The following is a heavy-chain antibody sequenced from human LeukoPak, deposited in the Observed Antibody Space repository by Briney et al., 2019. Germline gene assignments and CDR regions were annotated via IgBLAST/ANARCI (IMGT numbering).Heavy chain of an antibody. CDR2: INHSGST. CDR3: ARGRPKSYYYDSSGYYCDY. CDR1: GGSFSGYY. D-gene: IGHD3-22*01. J-gene: IGHJ4*02. Sequence: SETLSLTCAVYGGSFSGYYWSWIRQPPGKGLEWIGEINHSGSTNYNPSLKSRVTTSVDTSKNQFSLKLSSVTAADAAVYYCARGRPKSYYYDSSGYYCDYWGQGTLVTVSS. V-gene: IGHV4-34*01.